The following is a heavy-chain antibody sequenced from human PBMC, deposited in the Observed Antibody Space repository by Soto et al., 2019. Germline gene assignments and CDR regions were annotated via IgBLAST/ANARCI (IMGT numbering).Heavy chain of an antibody. J-gene: IGHJ4*02. CDR1: DLTVSSSY. D-gene: IGHD3-9*01. Sequence: GGSLGLSCAASDLTVSSSYMSWVRQAPGKGLQWVSVIYSAGSTYYANSVKGRFTISRDISTNMVYLQMSSLTDEDTAVYYCARSFETEHRSAISSDFWGKGVLVTVS. CDR2: IYSAGST. V-gene: IGHV3-53*01. CDR3: ARSFETEHRSAISSDF.